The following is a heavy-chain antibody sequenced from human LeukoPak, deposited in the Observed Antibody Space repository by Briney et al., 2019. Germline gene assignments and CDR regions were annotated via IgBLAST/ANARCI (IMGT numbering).Heavy chain of an antibody. J-gene: IGHJ5*02. D-gene: IGHD6-25*01. CDR3: ARRYDSSGARFDP. V-gene: IGHV1-69*05. CDR2: IIPIFGTA. Sequence: SVKVSCKASGGTFSSYAISWVRQAPGQGLEWMGGIIPIFGTANYAQKFQGRVTITTDESTSTAYMELSSLRSEDTAVYYCARRYDSSGARFDPWGQGTLVTVSS. CDR1: GGTFSSYA.